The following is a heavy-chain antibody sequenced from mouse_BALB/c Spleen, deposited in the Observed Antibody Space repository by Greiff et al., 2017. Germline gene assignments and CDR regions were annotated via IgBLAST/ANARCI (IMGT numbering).Heavy chain of an antibody. Sequence: EVQLQESGPGLVKPSQSLSLTCTVTGYSITSDYAWNWIRQFPGNKLEWMGYISYSGSTSYNPSLKSRISITRDTSKNQFFLQLNSVTTEDTATYYCARTRDGYDYAMDYWGQGTSVTVSS. J-gene: IGHJ4*01. V-gene: IGHV3-2*02. CDR1: GYSITSDYA. CDR3: ARTRDGYDYAMDY. D-gene: IGHD2-2*01. CDR2: ISYSGST.